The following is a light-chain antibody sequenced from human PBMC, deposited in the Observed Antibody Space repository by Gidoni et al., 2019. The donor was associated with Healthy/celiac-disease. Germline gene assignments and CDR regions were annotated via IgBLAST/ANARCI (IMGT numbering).Light chain of an antibody. CDR3: QSYDSSLRGV. Sequence: HSVLTHPPSVSGAPGQRVTISCTGSSSNIGTGYDVHWYQQLPGTAHKLLIYGNSNRPSGVPDRFSGSKSGTSASLAITGLQAEDEADYYCQSYDSSLRGVFGGGTKLTVL. CDR1: SSNIGTGYD. V-gene: IGLV1-40*01. CDR2: GNS. J-gene: IGLJ3*02.